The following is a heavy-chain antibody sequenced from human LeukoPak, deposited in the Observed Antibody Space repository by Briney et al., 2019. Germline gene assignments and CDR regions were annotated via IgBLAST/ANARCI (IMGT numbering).Heavy chain of an antibody. J-gene: IGHJ4*02. D-gene: IGHD6-13*01. CDR1: GGSISSSSYY. CDR2: IYYSGST. V-gene: IGHV4-39*01. CDR3: ARLFSSSWTGY. Sequence: SETLSLTCTVSGGSISSSSYYWGWIRQPPGKGLEWNGSIYYSGSTYYNPSLKSRVTISVDTSKNQFSLKLSSVTAADTAVYYCARLFSSSWTGYWGQGTLVTLSS.